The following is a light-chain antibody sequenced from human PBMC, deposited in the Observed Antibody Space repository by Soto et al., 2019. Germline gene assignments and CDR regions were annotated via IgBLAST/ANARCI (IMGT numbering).Light chain of an antibody. Sequence: EIVLTQSPATLSLSPGERATLSCRASQSVSRSYLAWYQQKPGQAPRLLIYGASSRATGTPDRFSGSGSGTDFTLIISRLEPEDFAVYYCQQYGSSPPYTFGQGTKLEIK. V-gene: IGKV3-20*01. CDR1: QSVSRSY. CDR2: GAS. CDR3: QQYGSSPPYT. J-gene: IGKJ2*01.